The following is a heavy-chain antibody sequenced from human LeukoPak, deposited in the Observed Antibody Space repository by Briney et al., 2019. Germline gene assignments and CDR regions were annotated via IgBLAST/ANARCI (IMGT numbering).Heavy chain of an antibody. V-gene: IGHV5-51*01. CDR3: ARHLRHHYDFWSGPRGGWFDP. CDR2: IYPGDSDS. Sequence: PGESLKISCKGSGYRFTDYWIAWVRQMPGKGLEWMGIIYPGDSDSRYSPSFQGQVTISADKSISTAYLQWSSLKASDTAMYYCARHLRHHYDFWSGPRGGWFDPWGQGTLVTVSS. D-gene: IGHD3-3*01. CDR1: GYRFTDYW. J-gene: IGHJ5*02.